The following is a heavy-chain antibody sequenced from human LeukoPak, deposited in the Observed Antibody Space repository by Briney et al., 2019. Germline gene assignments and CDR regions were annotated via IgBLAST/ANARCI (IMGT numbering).Heavy chain of an antibody. V-gene: IGHV1-24*01. D-gene: IGHD4-17*01. CDR3: ATEDYGDFDAKGVYFDY. J-gene: IGHJ4*02. CDR2: FDPEDGET. CDR1: GYTLTELS. Sequence: ASVKVSCKVSGYTLTELSMHWVRQAPGKGLEWMGGFDPEDGETIYAQKFQGRVTVTEDTSTDTAYMELSSLRSEDTAVYYCATEDYGDFDAKGVYFDYWGQGTLVTVSS.